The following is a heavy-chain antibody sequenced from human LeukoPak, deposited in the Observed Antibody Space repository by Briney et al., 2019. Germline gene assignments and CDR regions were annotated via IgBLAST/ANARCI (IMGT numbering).Heavy chain of an antibody. CDR1: GFTFDDYG. J-gene: IGHJ4*02. CDR2: INWNGGST. D-gene: IGHD3-3*01. Sequence: GGSLRLSCAASGFTFDDYGMSWVRQAPGKGLEWVSGINWNGGSTGYADSVKGRFTISRDNAKNSLYLQMNSLRAEDTALYYCARGRITIFGSGDYFDYWGQGTLVTVSS. V-gene: IGHV3-20*04. CDR3: ARGRITIFGSGDYFDY.